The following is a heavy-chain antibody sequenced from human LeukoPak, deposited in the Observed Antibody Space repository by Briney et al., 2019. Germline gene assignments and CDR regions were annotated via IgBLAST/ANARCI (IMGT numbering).Heavy chain of an antibody. J-gene: IGHJ4*02. CDR1: GFTFSNYG. V-gene: IGHV3-30*18. CDR3: AKDRDIAAAAYYFDY. D-gene: IGHD6-13*01. CDR2: KSYNGGDK. Sequence: GGSLRLSCAASGFTFSNYGMHWVRQAPGKGLEWVAVKSYNGGDKYYADSVKGRFTISRDNSKNTLYLQVNSLRAEDTAVYFCAKDRDIAAAAYYFDYWGQGTLVTVSS.